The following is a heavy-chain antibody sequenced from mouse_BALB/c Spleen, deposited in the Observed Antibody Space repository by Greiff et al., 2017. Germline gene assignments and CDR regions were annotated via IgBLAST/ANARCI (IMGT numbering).Heavy chain of an antibody. CDR3: VRHSPLSTMRGYYAMDY. V-gene: IGHV10-1*02. Sequence: EVKVVESGGGLVQPKGSLKLSCAASGFTFNTYAMNWVRQAPGKGLEWVARIRSKSNNYATYYADSVKDRFTISRDDSQSMLYLQMNNLKTEDTAMYYCVRHSPLSTMRGYYAMDYWGQGTSVTVSS. CDR2: IRSKSNNYAT. CDR1: GFTFNTYA. J-gene: IGHJ4*01. D-gene: IGHD2-4*01.